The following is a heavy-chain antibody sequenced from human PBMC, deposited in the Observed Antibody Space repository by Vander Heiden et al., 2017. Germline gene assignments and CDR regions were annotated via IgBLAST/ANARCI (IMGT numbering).Heavy chain of an antibody. CDR3: ARDLLKGAYFDY. D-gene: IGHD3-16*01. J-gene: IGHJ4*02. CDR2: IRYDGSNI. V-gene: IGHV3-33*01. CDR1: GFPFSTHA. Sequence: QVPLVESGGGVVQPGRSLRLSCAASGFPFSTHAMHWVRQAPGKGLEWLAIIRYDGSNIYYADSVRGRFTISRDNSKNTLYLQMNSLRAEDTGVYYCARDLLKGAYFDYWGQGTLVTVCS.